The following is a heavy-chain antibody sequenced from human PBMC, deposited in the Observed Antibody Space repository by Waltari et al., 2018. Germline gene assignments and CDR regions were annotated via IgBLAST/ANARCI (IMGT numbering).Heavy chain of an antibody. CDR1: GGSISSGSSY. CDR3: ARDPLYISSWYYYYYGMDV. CDR2: IYTSGST. V-gene: IGHV4-61*02. Sequence: QVQLQESGPGLVKPSQTLSLTCTVSGGSISSGSSYWSWTRQPAGKGLEWIGRIYTSGSTNYNPALKSRVTISVDTSKNQFSLKLSSVTAADTAVYYCARDPLYISSWYYYYYGMDVWGQGTTVTVSS. J-gene: IGHJ6*02. D-gene: IGHD6-13*01.